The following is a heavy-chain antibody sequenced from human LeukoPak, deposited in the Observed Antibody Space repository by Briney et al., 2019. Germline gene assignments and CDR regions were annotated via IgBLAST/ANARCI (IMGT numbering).Heavy chain of an antibody. V-gene: IGHV3-30*18. Sequence: PGGSLRLSCAASGFTFSSYGMHWVRQAPGKGLEWVAVISYDGSNKYYADSVKGRFTISRDNSKNTLYLQMNSLRAEDTAVYYCAKDDSSSMYAFDYWGQGTLVTVSS. CDR1: GFTFSSYG. CDR3: AKDDSSSMYAFDY. J-gene: IGHJ4*02. CDR2: ISYDGSNK. D-gene: IGHD6-6*01.